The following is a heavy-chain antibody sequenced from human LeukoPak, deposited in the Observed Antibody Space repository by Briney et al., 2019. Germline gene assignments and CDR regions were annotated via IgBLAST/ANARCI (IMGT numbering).Heavy chain of an antibody. CDR2: INPSGGST. D-gene: IGHD3-22*01. V-gene: IGHV1-46*01. Sequence: ASVKVSCKASGYTFTTYYMHWVRQAPGQGLGWMGVINPSGGSTSYAQKFQGRVSTTRDTSTSTVYMELSSLRSEDSAIFFCAREDDYSDSSGYHLFDYWGQGTLVTVSS. CDR1: GYTFTTYY. J-gene: IGHJ4*02. CDR3: AREDDYSDSSGYHLFDY.